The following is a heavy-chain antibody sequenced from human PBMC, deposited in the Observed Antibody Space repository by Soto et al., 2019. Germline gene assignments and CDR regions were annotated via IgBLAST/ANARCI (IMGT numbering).Heavy chain of an antibody. Sequence: HPGGSLRLSCAASGFTFSIYWMSWARQAPGKGLEWVANIKEDGSEKYYVDSVKGRFTISRDNAKNSLFLQMNSLRAEDTAVYYCARAGAYSAGSYLDFDSWGQGILVTVSS. CDR2: IKEDGSEK. V-gene: IGHV3-7*01. D-gene: IGHD3-10*01. J-gene: IGHJ4*02. CDR1: GFTFSIYW. CDR3: ARAGAYSAGSYLDFDS.